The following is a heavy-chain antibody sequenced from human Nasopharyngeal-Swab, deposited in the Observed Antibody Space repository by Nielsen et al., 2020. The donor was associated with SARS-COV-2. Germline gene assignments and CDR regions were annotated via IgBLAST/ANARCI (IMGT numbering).Heavy chain of an antibody. CDR3: ARDRGLYYYDSSGFDY. J-gene: IGHJ4*02. CDR2: ISAYNGNT. CDR1: GYTFTSYG. Sequence: ASVKVSCKASGYTFTSYGISWVRQATGQGLEWMGWISAYNGNTNYAQKLQGRVTMTTDTSTSTAYMELRSLRSDDTAVYYCARDRGLYYYDSSGFDYWGREPWSPSPQ. D-gene: IGHD3-22*01. V-gene: IGHV1-18*04.